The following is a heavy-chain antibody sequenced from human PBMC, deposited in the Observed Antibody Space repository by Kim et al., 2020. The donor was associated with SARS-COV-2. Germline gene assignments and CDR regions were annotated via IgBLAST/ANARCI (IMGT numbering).Heavy chain of an antibody. D-gene: IGHD3-22*01. CDR3: GRQNTLYDGSRHHWYFDL. J-gene: IGHJ2*01. Sequence: LKSRVTISLDTSKNHFSLRLSSVTAADTAVYYCGRQNTLYDGSRHHWYFDLWGRGTLVTVSS. V-gene: IGHV4-39*01.